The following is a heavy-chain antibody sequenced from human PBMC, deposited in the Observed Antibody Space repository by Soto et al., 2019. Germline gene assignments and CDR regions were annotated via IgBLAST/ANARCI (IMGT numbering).Heavy chain of an antibody. CDR1: GGTFSSYA. CDR2: IIPIFGTA. V-gene: IGHV1-69*13. Sequence: SVKVSCKASGGTFSSYAISWVRQAPGQGLEWMGGIIPIFGTANYAQKLRGRVTITADESTSTAYMELSSLRAEDTALYHCARGVGVVVAAMVDYWGQGTLVTVSS. D-gene: IGHD2-15*01. J-gene: IGHJ4*02. CDR3: ARGVGVVVAAMVDY.